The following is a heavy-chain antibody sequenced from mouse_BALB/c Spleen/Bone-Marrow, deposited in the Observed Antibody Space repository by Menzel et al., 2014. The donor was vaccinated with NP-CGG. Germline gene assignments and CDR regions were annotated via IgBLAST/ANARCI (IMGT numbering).Heavy chain of an antibody. CDR2: ISCYNGAT. V-gene: IGHV1S34*01. CDR3: ARGGTMISTDAMDY. CDR1: GYSFTGYY. J-gene: IGHJ4*01. D-gene: IGHD2-4*01. Sequence: LVKTGASVKISCKASGYSFTGYYMHWVKQSHGKSLEWIGYISCYNGATRYNQKFKGKATFTVDTSPSPAHMQFNSLTSEDSAVYFCARGGTMISTDAMDYWGQGTSVTVSS.